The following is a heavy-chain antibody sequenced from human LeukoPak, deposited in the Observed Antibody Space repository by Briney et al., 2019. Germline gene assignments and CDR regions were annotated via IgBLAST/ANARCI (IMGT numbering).Heavy chain of an antibody. Sequence: PGGSLRLSCAASGFTFSSYAMSRVRQAPGKGLGWVSAISGSGGSTYYADSVKGRFTISRDNSKNTLYLQMNSLRAEDTAVYYCAKDRGRYSGYDYADYWGQGTLVTVSS. CDR3: AKDRGRYSGYDYADY. D-gene: IGHD5-12*01. V-gene: IGHV3-23*01. CDR1: GFTFSSYA. CDR2: ISGSGGST. J-gene: IGHJ4*02.